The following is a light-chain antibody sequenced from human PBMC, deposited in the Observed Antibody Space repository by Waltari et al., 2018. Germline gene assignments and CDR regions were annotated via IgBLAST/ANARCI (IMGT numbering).Light chain of an antibody. Sequence: EVMLTPSPGTLSLSPGEGATLSCMASQSISRFLAWYQQKPGQAPRLLIYEASSRATGIPDRFSGSGSGTDFSLTISRLEAEDIAVYYCQKYGSLPGTFGQGTKVEIK. CDR2: EAS. CDR1: QSISRF. CDR3: QKYGSLPGT. V-gene: IGKV3-20*01. J-gene: IGKJ1*01.